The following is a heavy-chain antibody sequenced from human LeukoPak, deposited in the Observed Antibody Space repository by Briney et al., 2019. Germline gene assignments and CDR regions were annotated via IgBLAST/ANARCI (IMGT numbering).Heavy chain of an antibody. V-gene: IGHV3-23*01. D-gene: IGHD6-19*01. CDR2: ISGSGGST. Sequence: GGSLRLSCAASGFTFCNYAMSWVRQTPGKGLEWVSAISGSGGSTYYAHSVKGRFTISRDNSKNTLYLQMYSLRAVDTAVYYCAKQGSYTTGWFDYWGQGALVTVSS. J-gene: IGHJ4*02. CDR3: AKQGSYTTGWFDY. CDR1: GFTFCNYA.